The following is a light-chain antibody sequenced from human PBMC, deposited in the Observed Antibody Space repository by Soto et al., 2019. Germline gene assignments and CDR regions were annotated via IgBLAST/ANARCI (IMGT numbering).Light chain of an antibody. V-gene: IGKV1-39*01. CDR3: QQGCSTPWT. CDR1: QSISYY. CDR2: AAS. Sequence: DIQMTQSPSSLSASVGDRVTITCRASQSISYYLHWYQQKPGKAPKLLIYAASNLQSGVPSRFSASGSGTDFTLTLNSLQPEDFATYYCQQGCSTPWTFGQGTKVEIK. J-gene: IGKJ1*01.